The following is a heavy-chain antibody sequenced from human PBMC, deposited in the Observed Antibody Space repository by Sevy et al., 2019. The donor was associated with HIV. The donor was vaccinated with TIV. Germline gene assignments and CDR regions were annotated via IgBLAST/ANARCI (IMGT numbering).Heavy chain of an antibody. CDR3: ARDLWGSVSGDETRYYFDY. V-gene: IGHV3-33*01. J-gene: IGHJ4*02. Sequence: GGSLRLSCAASGFPFTSYGMHWVRQAPGKGLEWVALIWYDGSNKYYGDSVKGRFTISRDNSKNTLYRQMNSLRAEDTAVYYCARDLWGSVSGDETRYYFDYWGQGTLVTVSS. D-gene: IGHD3-16*01. CDR1: GFPFTSYG. CDR2: IWYDGSNK.